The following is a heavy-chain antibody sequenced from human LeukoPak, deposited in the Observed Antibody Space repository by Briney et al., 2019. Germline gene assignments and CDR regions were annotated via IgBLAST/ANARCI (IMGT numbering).Heavy chain of an antibody. CDR3: ASPEDSSGGFDP. CDR1: GGSISSSSYY. D-gene: IGHD3-22*01. CDR2: IYYSGST. V-gene: IGHV4-39*01. Sequence: PSETLSLTCTVSGGSISSSSYYWGWIRQPPGKGLEWIGSIYYSGSTYYNPSLKSRVTISVDTSKNQFSLKLSSVTAADTAVYYCASPEDSSGGFDPWGQGTLVTVSS. J-gene: IGHJ5*02.